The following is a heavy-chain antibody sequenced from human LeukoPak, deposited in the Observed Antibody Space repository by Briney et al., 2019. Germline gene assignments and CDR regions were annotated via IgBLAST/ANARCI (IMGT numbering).Heavy chain of an antibody. J-gene: IGHJ4*02. Sequence: GGSLRLSCAASGFTFSSYSMNWVRQAPGKGLEWVSSISSSSSYIYYADSVKGRFTISRDNAKSSLYPQMLSLRADDTAVYYCATDSSDSSGSLYYFDYWGQGTLVTVSS. CDR1: GFTFSSYS. CDR3: ATDSSDSSGSLYYFDY. D-gene: IGHD3-22*01. V-gene: IGHV3-21*01. CDR2: ISSSSSYI.